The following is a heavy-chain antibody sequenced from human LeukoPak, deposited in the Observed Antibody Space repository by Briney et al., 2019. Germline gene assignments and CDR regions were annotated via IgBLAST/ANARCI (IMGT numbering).Heavy chain of an antibody. D-gene: IGHD3-10*01. CDR1: GYSISSGYY. J-gene: IGHJ6*03. V-gene: IGHV4-61*01. CDR2: IYYSGST. Sequence: SETLSLTCTVSGYSISSGYYWGWIRQPPGKGLEWIGYIYYSGSTNYNPSLKSRVTISVDTSKNQFSLKLSSVTAADTAVYYCARYYLNYYGSGSRYYYYYMDVWGKGTTVTVSS. CDR3: ARYYLNYYGSGSRYYYYYMDV.